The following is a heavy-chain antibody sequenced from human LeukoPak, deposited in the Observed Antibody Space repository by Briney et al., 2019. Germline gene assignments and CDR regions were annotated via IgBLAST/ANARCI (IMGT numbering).Heavy chain of an antibody. Sequence: ASVKVSCKASGYTFTNYYMHWVRQAPGQGLEWMGWISTYNGNTNYAQKLQGRVTMTTDTSTSTAYMELRSMRSDDTDVYYCARDFYYDSSGYYYVDAFDIWGQGTMVTVSS. V-gene: IGHV1-18*04. D-gene: IGHD3-22*01. CDR1: GYTFTNYY. J-gene: IGHJ3*02. CDR2: ISTYNGNT. CDR3: ARDFYYDSSGYYYVDAFDI.